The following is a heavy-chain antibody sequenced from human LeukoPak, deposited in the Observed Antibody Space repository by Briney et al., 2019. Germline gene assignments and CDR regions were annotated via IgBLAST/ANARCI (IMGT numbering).Heavy chain of an antibody. CDR1: GFTVSSNY. J-gene: IGHJ3*02. D-gene: IGHD1-26*01. CDR2: IYSGGST. V-gene: IGHV3-53*01. Sequence: RGSLRLSCAASGFTVSSNYMSWVRQAPGKGLEWVSVIYSGGSTYYADSVKGRFTISRDNSKNTLYLQMNSLRAEDTAVYYCAAIVGAYDAFDIWGQGTMVTVSS. CDR3: AAIVGAYDAFDI.